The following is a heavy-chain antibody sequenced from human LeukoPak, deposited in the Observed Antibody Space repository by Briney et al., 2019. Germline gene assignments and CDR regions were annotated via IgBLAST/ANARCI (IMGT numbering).Heavy chain of an antibody. CDR2: INPNSGGT. CDR3: AREARLGCSGGSCFNDAFDI. V-gene: IGHV1-2*06. CDR1: GYTFTGYY. J-gene: IGHJ3*02. Sequence: ASVKVSCKASGYTFTGYYMHWVRQAPGQGLEWMGRINPNSGGTNYAQKFQGRVTMTRDTSISTAYMELSRLRSDDTAVYYCAREARLGCSGGSCFNDAFDIWGQGTRVTVSS. D-gene: IGHD2-15*01.